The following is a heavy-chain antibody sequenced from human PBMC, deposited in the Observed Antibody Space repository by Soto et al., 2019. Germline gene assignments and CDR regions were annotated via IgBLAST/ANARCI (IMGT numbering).Heavy chain of an antibody. CDR1: GFNFDDYG. Sequence: GGSLRLSCTASGFNFDDYGMAWVRQFPGKGLEWVSGVNWNGGNSGYAGSVKGRFTISRDNIKNTLYLHMNSLRAGDTAFYYCVRALSGHDHFFDSWGLGTLVTVSS. CDR3: VRALSGHDHFFDS. D-gene: IGHD5-12*01. CDR2: VNWNGGNS. J-gene: IGHJ4*02. V-gene: IGHV3-20*04.